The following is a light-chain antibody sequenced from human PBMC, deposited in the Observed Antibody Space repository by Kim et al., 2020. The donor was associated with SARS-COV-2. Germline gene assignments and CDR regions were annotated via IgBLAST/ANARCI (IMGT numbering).Light chain of an antibody. CDR1: NIGSKS. CDR3: QVWDSSSDHVV. V-gene: IGLV3-21*04. CDR2: YDS. J-gene: IGLJ2*01. Sequence: APGKTARSTCGGNNIGSKSVHGYQQKPGQAPVLVIYYDSDRPSGIPERFSGSNSGNTATLAISRVEAGDEADYYCQVWDSSSDHVVFGGGTKLTVL.